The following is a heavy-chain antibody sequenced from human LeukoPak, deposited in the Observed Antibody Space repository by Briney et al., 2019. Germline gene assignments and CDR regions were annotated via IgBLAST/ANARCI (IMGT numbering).Heavy chain of an antibody. CDR3: ARGYTVRFDP. V-gene: IGHV4-34*01. J-gene: IGHJ5*02. CDR2: INHSGST. CDR1: GGSFSGYY. D-gene: IGHD4-11*01. Sequence: TSETLSLTCAVYGGSFSGYYWSWIRQPPGKGLEWIGEINHSGSTNYNPSLKSRVTISVDTSKNQFSLKLSSVTAADTAVYYCARGYTVRFDPWGQGTLVTVSS.